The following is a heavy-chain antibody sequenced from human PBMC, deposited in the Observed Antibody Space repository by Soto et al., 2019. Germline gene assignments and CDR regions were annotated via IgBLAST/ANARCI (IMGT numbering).Heavy chain of an antibody. CDR2: ISSSSSYI. D-gene: IGHD2-2*01. V-gene: IGHV3-21*01. CDR3: ARVWGGVPAATAGDAFDI. CDR1: GFTFSSYS. Sequence: GGSLRLSCAASGFTFSSYSMNWVRQAPGKGLEWVSSISSSSSYIYYADSVKGRFTISRDNAKNSLYLQMNSLRAKDTAVYYCARVWGGVPAATAGDAFDIWGQGTMVTVSS. J-gene: IGHJ3*02.